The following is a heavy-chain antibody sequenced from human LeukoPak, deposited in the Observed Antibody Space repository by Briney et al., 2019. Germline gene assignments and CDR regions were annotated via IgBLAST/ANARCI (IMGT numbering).Heavy chain of an antibody. CDR3: ARDQRD. CDR1: GFTFSGFW. V-gene: IGHV3-74*01. CDR2: ISFDGSDA. D-gene: IGHD6-25*01. J-gene: IGHJ4*02. Sequence: GGSLRLSCAASGFTFSGFWMHWVRQAPGKGLVWVSCISFDGSDATYADSVKGRFTISRDNAKNTLPLQMDSLTVEDTAVYYCARDQRDWGQGTLVTVSS.